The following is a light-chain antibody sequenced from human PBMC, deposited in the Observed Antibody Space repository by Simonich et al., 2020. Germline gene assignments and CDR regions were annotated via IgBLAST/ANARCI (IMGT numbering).Light chain of an antibody. CDR3: SSYAGSNNFVV. CDR1: SSDVGGDNY. J-gene: IGLJ2*01. Sequence: QSVLTQPPSASGTPGQRVTISCTGTSSDVGGDNYVSWYQQHPGKAPKLMIYEFSKRPSGVPDRFSGSKSGNTASLTVSGLQAEDEADYYCSSYAGSNNFVVFGGGTKLTVL. CDR2: EFS. V-gene: IGLV2-8*01.